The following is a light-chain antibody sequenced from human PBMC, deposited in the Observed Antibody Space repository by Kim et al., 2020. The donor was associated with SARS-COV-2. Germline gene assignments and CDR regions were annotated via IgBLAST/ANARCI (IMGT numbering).Light chain of an antibody. V-gene: IGLV10-54*01. CDR3: SAWDRSVNAWV. J-gene: IGLJ3*02. Sequence: RKTATVTCMGSSDNVGYQGAAWLQQHQGHPPKLLSYRNNNRPSGISERFSASRSGNTASLTISGLQPEDEADYYCSAWDRSVNAWVFGGGTKLTVL. CDR1: SDNVGYQG. CDR2: RNN.